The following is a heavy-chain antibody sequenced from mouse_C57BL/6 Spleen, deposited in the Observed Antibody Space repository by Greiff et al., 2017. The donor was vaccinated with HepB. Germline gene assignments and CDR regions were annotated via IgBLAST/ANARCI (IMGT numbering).Heavy chain of an antibody. CDR1: GFTFSSYG. CDR2: ISSGGSYT. D-gene: IGHD3-2*02. CDR3: ARQKAAQATPFDY. Sequence: EVKLVESGGDLVKPGGSLKLSCAASGFTFSSYGMSWVRQTPDKRLEWVATISSGGSYTYYPDSVKGRFTISRDNAKNTLYLQMSSLKSEDTAMYYCARQKAAQATPFDYWGQGTTLTVSS. V-gene: IGHV5-6*01. J-gene: IGHJ2*01.